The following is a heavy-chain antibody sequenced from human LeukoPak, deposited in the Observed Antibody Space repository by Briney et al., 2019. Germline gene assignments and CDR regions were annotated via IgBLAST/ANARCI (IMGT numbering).Heavy chain of an antibody. Sequence: GGSLRLSCAASGFSFSSYWMDWVRQAPGKGLVWVSRISSDGSSTYYADSVEGRFTISRDNSKNTLYLQMNSLRAEDTAVYYCARDSPTTGDYWGQGTLVTVSS. CDR1: GFSFSSYW. CDR2: ISSDGSST. D-gene: IGHD5-12*01. J-gene: IGHJ4*02. CDR3: ARDSPTTGDY. V-gene: IGHV3-74*01.